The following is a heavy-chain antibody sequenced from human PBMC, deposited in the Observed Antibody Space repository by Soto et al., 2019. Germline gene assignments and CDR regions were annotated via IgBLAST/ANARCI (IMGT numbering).Heavy chain of an antibody. Sequence: PGESRKISWKGSGYSFTSYWNGWVRQMPGKGLEWMGFIYPGDSDTRYSPSFQGQVTISADKSISTAYLQWSSVKASDTAVYYCAAGGISPGNYNYYAMDVWGQGTTVTVSS. V-gene: IGHV5-51*01. D-gene: IGHD3-16*01. J-gene: IGHJ6*02. CDR1: GYSFTSYW. CDR3: AAGGISPGNYNYYAMDV. CDR2: IYPGDSDT.